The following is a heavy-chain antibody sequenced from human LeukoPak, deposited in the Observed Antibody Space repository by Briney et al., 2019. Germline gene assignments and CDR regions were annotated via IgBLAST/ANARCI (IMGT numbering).Heavy chain of an antibody. CDR3: ARDLYCSNWFGFEN. V-gene: IGHV3-48*03. Sequence: GGSLRLSCAASGFTFSNYEMNWVRQAPGKGLEWISYVSSGGSIIYYADSVKGRFTISRDNAKNSLYLQANSLRVEDTAVYYCARDLYCSNWFGFENWGQGTLVTVSS. J-gene: IGHJ4*02. D-gene: IGHD3-10*01. CDR2: VSSGGSII. CDR1: GFTFSNYE.